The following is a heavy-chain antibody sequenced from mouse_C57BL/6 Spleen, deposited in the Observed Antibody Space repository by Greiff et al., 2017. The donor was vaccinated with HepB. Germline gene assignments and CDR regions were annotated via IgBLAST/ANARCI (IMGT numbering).Heavy chain of an antibody. V-gene: IGHV1-55*01. CDR1: GYTFTSYW. J-gene: IGHJ2*01. D-gene: IGHD1-1*01. CDR3: ARRDYYGSRGDY. CDR2: IYPGSGST. Sequence: QVQLQQSGAELVKPGASVKMSCKASGYTFTSYWITWVKQRPGQGLEWIGDIYPGSGSTNYNEKFKSKATLTVDTSSSTAYMQLSSLTSEDSAVYYCARRDYYGSRGDYWGQGTTLTVSS.